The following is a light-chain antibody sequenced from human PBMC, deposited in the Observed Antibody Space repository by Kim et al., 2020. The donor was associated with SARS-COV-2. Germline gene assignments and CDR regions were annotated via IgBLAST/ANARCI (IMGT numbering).Light chain of an antibody. CDR2: DVS. V-gene: IGLV2-14*03. J-gene: IGLJ1*01. CDR1: SSDVGGYNY. CDR3: SSYTSNSTPS. Sequence: QSVVTQPASVSGSPGQSITISCTGTSSDVGGYNYVSWYQQHPGKAPKLMIYDVSNRPSGVSNRFSGSKSDNTASLTISGLQAEDEADYYCSSYTSNSTPSFGPGTKVTVL.